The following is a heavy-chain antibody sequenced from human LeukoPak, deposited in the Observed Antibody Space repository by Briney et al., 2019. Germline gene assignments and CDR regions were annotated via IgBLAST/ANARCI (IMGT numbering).Heavy chain of an antibody. CDR3: AWGSGSYWSFDY. V-gene: IGHV4-59*08. Sequence: SETLSLTCTVSGGSISNYYWTWIRQPPGKGLEWIGYIYYSGSTNYNPSLKSRVTISVDTSKNQFSLKLTSVTAADTAVYYCAWGSGSYWSFDYWGQGTLVTVSS. CDR2: IYYSGST. CDR1: GGSISNYY. D-gene: IGHD3-10*01. J-gene: IGHJ4*02.